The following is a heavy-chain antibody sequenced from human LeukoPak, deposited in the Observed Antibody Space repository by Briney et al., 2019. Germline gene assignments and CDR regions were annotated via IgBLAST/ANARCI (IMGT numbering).Heavy chain of an antibody. CDR1: GDSISSYY. Sequence: PSETLSLTCTVSGDSISSYYWSWIRQPPGKGLEWIGYIFYSGSTHYNPSLKSRVTISVDTSKNQFSLKLSFVTAADTAVYYCTRGSSGSLPFDYWGQGTLVTVSS. J-gene: IGHJ4*02. CDR2: IFYSGST. V-gene: IGHV4-59*08. D-gene: IGHD3-22*01. CDR3: TRGSSGSLPFDY.